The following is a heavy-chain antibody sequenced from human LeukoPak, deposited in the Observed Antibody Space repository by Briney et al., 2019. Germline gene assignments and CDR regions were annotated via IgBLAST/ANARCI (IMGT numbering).Heavy chain of an antibody. Sequence: ASVKVSCKASGGTFSSYAISWVRQAPGQGLEWMGRIIPIFGTANYAQKFQGRVTITTDESTSTAYMELSSLRSEDTAVYYCAREASNYGVYYYYYMDVWGKGTTVTVSS. J-gene: IGHJ6*03. V-gene: IGHV1-69*05. CDR1: GGTFSSYA. CDR2: IIPIFGTA. CDR3: AREASNYGVYYYYYMDV. D-gene: IGHD4-11*01.